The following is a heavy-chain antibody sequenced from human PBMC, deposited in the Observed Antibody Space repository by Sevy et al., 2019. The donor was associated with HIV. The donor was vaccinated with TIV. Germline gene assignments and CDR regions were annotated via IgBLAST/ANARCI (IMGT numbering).Heavy chain of an antibody. J-gene: IGHJ4*02. CDR1: AFNFSPYR. CDR3: ASETFYYDSSGHYPLGF. V-gene: IGHV3-21*01. D-gene: IGHD3-22*01. Sequence: GGSLRLSCAASAFNFSPYRLSWVRQAPGKGLQWVSSISSRTSYIYYADSVKGRFTISRDNAKNSLFLQMNSLRVEDTAVYYCASETFYYDSSGHYPLGFWGQGTLVTVSS. CDR2: ISSRTSYI.